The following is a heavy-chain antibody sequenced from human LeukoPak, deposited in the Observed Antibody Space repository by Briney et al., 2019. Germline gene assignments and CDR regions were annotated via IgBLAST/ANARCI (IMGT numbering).Heavy chain of an antibody. Sequence: SETLSLSCTVSGGSISSGSYYWSWIRQPAGKGLEWIGRIYTSGSTNYNPSLKSRVTISVDTSKNQFSLKLSSVTAADTAVYYCAREGTLVPAATSYYYYMDVWGKGTTVTVSS. CDR3: AREGTLVPAATSYYYYMDV. CDR2: IYTSGST. J-gene: IGHJ6*03. CDR1: GGSISSGSYY. V-gene: IGHV4-61*02. D-gene: IGHD2-2*01.